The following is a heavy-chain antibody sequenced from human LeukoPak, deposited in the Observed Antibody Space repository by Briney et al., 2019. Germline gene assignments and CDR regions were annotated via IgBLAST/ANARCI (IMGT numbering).Heavy chain of an antibody. D-gene: IGHD3-10*01. CDR2: MNPNSGNT. V-gene: IGHV1-8*03. CDR3: ARDYLLQDLFLSGYYYYYMDV. J-gene: IGHJ6*03. CDR1: GYTFTSYD. Sequence: ASVKVSCKASGYTFTSYDINWVRQATGQGLEWVGWMNPNSGNTGYAQKFQGRVTITRNTSISTAYMELSSLRSEDTAVYYCARDYLLQDLFLSGYYYYYMDVWGKGTTVTVSS.